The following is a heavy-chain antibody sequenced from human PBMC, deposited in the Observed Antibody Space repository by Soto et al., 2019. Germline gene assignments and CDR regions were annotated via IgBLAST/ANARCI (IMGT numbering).Heavy chain of an antibody. CDR2: INHSGST. V-gene: IGHV4-34*01. Sequence: QVQLQQWGAGLLKPSETLSLTCAVYGGSFSGYYWSWIRQPPGKGLEWIGEINHSGSTNYNPSLKSRVTISVDTSKNQFSLKLSSVTAADTAVYYCARGIQGAVAGHHFDYWGQGTLVTVSS. CDR1: GGSFSGYY. D-gene: IGHD6-19*01. CDR3: ARGIQGAVAGHHFDY. J-gene: IGHJ4*02.